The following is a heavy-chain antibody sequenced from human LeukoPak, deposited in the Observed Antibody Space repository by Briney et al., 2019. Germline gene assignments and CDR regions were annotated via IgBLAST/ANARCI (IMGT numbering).Heavy chain of an antibody. CDR3: ARDSALWRPDYYYGMDV. D-gene: IGHD5-18*01. V-gene: IGHV4-34*01. CDR2: INHSGST. Sequence: SETLSLTCAVYGGSFSGYYWSWIRQPPGKGLEWIGEINHSGSTNYNPSLKSRVTISVDTSKNQFSLKLSSVTAADTAVYYCARDSALWRPDYYYGMDVWGQGTTVTVSS. CDR1: GGSFSGYY. J-gene: IGHJ6*02.